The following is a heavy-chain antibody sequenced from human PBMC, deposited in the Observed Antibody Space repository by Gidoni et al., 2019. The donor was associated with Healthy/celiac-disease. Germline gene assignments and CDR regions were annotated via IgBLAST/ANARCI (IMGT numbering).Heavy chain of an antibody. J-gene: IGHJ6*02. V-gene: IGHV3-7*04. D-gene: IGHD4-4*01. CDR3: ARENMTTAANYYYYYGMDV. CDR1: GFPFSSYW. CDR2: IKQDGSEK. Sequence: EVQLVESGGGLVQPGGSLRLSCAASGFPFSSYWLSWVRQAPGKGLEWVANIKQDGSEKYYVDSVKGRFTISRDNAKNSLYLQMNSLRAEDTAVYYCARENMTTAANYYYYYGMDVWGQGTTVTVSS.